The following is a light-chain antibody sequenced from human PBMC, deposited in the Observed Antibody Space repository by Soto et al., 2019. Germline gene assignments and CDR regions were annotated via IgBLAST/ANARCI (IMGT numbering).Light chain of an antibody. CDR2: DVS. CDR1: SSDVGGYNY. V-gene: IGLV2-14*01. J-gene: IGLJ2*01. Sequence: QLVLTQPASVSGSPGQSVTNSCTGTSSDVGGYNYVSWYQQHPGKAPKLMIYDVSNRPSGVSNRFSGSKSGNTASLTISGLQAEDEADYYCSSYTSSSTVVFGGGTKLTVL. CDR3: SSYTSSSTVV.